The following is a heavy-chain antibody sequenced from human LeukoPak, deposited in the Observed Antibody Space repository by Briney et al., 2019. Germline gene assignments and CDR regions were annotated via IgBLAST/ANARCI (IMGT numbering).Heavy chain of an antibody. CDR2: INHSGST. CDR1: GGSFSGYC. V-gene: IGHV4-34*01. Sequence: SETLSLTCAVYGGSFSGYCWSWIRQPPGKGLEWIGEINHSGSTNYNPSLKSRVTISVDTSKNQFSLKLSSVTAADTAVYYCARGYYVLRFLEWLSPEAFGYWGQGTLVTVSS. J-gene: IGHJ4*02. D-gene: IGHD3-3*01. CDR3: ARGYYVLRFLEWLSPEAFGY.